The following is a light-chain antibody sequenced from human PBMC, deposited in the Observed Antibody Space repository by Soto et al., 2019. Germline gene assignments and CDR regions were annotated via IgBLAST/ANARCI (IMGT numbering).Light chain of an antibody. J-gene: IGKJ1*01. V-gene: IGKV3-11*01. CDR2: DAS. CDR3: QHYNSYSEA. CDR1: QSVSSY. Sequence: EIVLTQSPATLSLSPGERATLSCRASQSVSSYLAWYQQKPGQAPRLLMYDASNRATGIPARFSGSGSGTEFTLTISSLQPDDFATYYCQHYNSYSEAFGQGTKVELK.